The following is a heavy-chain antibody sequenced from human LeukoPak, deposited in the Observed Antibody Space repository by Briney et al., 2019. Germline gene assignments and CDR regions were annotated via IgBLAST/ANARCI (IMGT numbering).Heavy chain of an antibody. V-gene: IGHV3-30*02. Sequence: GGSLRLSCAASGFTFSSYGMHWVRQAPGKGLEWVAFIRYDGSNKYYADSVKGRFTISRDNSKNTLYLQMNSLRAEDTAVYYCAKELYEVIAAAGTGAFDIWGQGTVVTVSS. CDR3: AKELYEVIAAAGTGAFDI. CDR2: IRYDGSNK. D-gene: IGHD6-13*01. CDR1: GFTFSSYG. J-gene: IGHJ3*02.